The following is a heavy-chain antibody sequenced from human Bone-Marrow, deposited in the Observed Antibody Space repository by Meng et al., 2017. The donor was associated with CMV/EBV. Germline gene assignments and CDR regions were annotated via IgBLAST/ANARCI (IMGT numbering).Heavy chain of an antibody. CDR2: ISSSSSTI. CDR1: GFTFSSYS. D-gene: IGHD2-2*01. V-gene: IGHV3-48*04. J-gene: IGHJ6*02. Sequence: GESLKISCAASGFTFSSYSMNWVRQAPGKGLEWVSYISSSSSTIYYADSVKGRFTISRDNAKNSLYLQMNSLRAEDTAVYYCSGGGIRYCSSTSCQTYYYYYYGMDVWGQGTTVTVSS. CDR3: SGGGIRYCSSTSCQTYYYYYYGMDV.